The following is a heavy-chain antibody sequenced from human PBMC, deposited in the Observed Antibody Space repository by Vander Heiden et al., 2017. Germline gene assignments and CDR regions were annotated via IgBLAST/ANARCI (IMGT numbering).Heavy chain of an antibody. D-gene: IGHD1-26*01. Sequence: QVQLVESGGGLVKPGGSLRLSCAASGFTFSAYYMSWISQAPGKGLEWVSYISSSGSTIYYADSVKGRFTISRDNAKNSLYLQMNSLRAEDTAVYYCASPLVGATFHDAFDIGGQGTMVTVSS. CDR3: ASPLVGATFHDAFDI. V-gene: IGHV3-11*01. CDR2: ISSSGSTI. CDR1: GFTFSAYY. J-gene: IGHJ3*02.